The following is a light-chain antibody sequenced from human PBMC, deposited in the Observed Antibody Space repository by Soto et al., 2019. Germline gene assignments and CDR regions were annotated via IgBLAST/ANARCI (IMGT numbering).Light chain of an antibody. CDR3: GTDHGSGSDFVWL. Sequence: QSVLTQPPSASASLGASVTLTCTLSSGYRYDRVDWYQQRPGKGPRFVMRVGTGGIEGSKGDGIPERFSVLGSGLNRYLTIKNIREEYESDYYCGTDHGSGSDFVWLFGGGTKLTVL. CDR2: VGTGGIEG. V-gene: IGLV9-49*01. J-gene: IGLJ2*01. CDR1: SGYRYDR.